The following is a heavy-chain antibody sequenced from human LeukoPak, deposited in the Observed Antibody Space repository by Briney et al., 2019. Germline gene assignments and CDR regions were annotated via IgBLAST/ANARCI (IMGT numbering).Heavy chain of an antibody. V-gene: IGHV3-64D*09. J-gene: IGHJ4*02. Sequence: PGGSLRLSCSASGFTFSNYAMHWVRQAPGMGLEYVGAISTNGGTTHYADSVKGRFTISRDNSKNTVYLQMSSLRPEDTSVYHCVKSVAIVGATRYPLDYWGQGTLLTVSS. CDR2: ISTNGGTT. CDR3: VKSVAIVGATRYPLDY. D-gene: IGHD3-22*01. CDR1: GFTFSNYA.